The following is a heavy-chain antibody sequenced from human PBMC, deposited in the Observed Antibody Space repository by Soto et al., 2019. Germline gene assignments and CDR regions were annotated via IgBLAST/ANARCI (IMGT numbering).Heavy chain of an antibody. CDR3: VRRHVSATGIDWFDP. V-gene: IGHV1-3*01. Sequence: ASVKVSCKASGYTFTSYGIHWVRQAPGQRPEWMGWINAANGDTKYSPKFQGRVTITRDTSASTAYMELSSLRSEDTAVYYCVRRHVSATGIDWFDPWGQGTQVTVSS. CDR2: INAANGDT. CDR1: GYTFTSYG. J-gene: IGHJ5*02. D-gene: IGHD6-13*01.